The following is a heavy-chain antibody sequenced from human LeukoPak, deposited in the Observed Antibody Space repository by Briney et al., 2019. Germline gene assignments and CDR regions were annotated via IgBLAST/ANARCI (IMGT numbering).Heavy chain of an antibody. J-gene: IGHJ3*02. CDR3: ARLAATSNAFDI. V-gene: IGHV4-34*01. D-gene: IGHD2-15*01. CDR1: GGSFSGYY. CDR2: IYYSGST. Sequence: SETLSLTCAVYGGSFSGYYWSWIRQPPGKGLEWIGSIYYSGSTYYNPSLKSRVTISVDTSKNQFSLKLSSVTAADTAVYYCARLAATSNAFDIWGQGTMVTVSS.